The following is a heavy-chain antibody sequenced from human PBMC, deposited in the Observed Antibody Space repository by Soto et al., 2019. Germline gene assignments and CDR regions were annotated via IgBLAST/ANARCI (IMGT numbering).Heavy chain of an antibody. CDR3: AKDAKTTSGWFLDS. CDR2: ITGSGVST. J-gene: IGHJ4*02. CDR1: GFTFSSYA. Sequence: PGGSLRLSCAASGFTFSSYAMTWVRQAPGKGLEWVSAITGSGVSTYHADSVKGRFTISRDNSANTLYLQMNGLSAEDTAVYYCAKDAKTTSGWFLDSWGPGSLVTV. V-gene: IGHV3-23*01. D-gene: IGHD6-19*01.